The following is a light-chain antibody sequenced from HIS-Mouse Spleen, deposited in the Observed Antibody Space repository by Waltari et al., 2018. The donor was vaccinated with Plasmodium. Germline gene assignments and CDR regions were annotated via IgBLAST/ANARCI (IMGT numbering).Light chain of an antibody. Sequence: DIQMTQSPSTLSAPVGDRVTITCRASQSISSWVAWYQQKPWKAPKLLIYKASSLESGVPSRFSGSGSGTEFTLTISSLQPDDFATYYCQQYNSYSWTFGQGTKVEIK. CDR3: QQYNSYSWT. CDR1: QSISSW. CDR2: KAS. V-gene: IGKV1-5*03. J-gene: IGKJ1*01.